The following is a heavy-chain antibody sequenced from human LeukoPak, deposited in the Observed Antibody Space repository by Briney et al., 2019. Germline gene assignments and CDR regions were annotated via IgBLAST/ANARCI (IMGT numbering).Heavy chain of an antibody. Sequence: GGTLRLSCAASGFTFNSYDMSWVRQAPGKGLEWVSAISGSGDSTYYADSVKGRFTISRDNSKNTLYLQMNSLRAEDTAVYYCAKAPVTTCRGAYCYPFDYWGQGTLVTVSS. J-gene: IGHJ4*02. D-gene: IGHD2-21*01. CDR3: AKAPVTTCRGAYCYPFDY. CDR1: GFTFNSYD. V-gene: IGHV3-23*01. CDR2: ISGSGDST.